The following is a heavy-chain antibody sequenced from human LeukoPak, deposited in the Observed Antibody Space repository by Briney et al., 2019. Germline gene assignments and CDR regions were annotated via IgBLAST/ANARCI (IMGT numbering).Heavy chain of an antibody. D-gene: IGHD5-18*01. CDR2: IYYRGST. CDR1: GGSISSNTYS. V-gene: IGHV4-39*01. J-gene: IGHJ6*03. CDR3: ARTDTRYYYYMDV. Sequence: PSETLSLTCTVSGGSISSNTYSWGWIRQPPGKGLEWIGSIYYRGSTYYSPSLKSRVTISVDTSKNQFSLKLSSVTAADTAVYYCARTDTRYYYYMDVWGKGTTVTISS.